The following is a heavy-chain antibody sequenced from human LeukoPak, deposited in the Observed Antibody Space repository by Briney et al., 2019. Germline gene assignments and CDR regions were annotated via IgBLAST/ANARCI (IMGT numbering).Heavy chain of an antibody. CDR2: IIPIFGKA. J-gene: IGHJ4*02. V-gene: IGHV1-69*06. Sequence: ASVKVSCKASGGTLTRYAISWVRQAPGKGLEWMGGIIPIFGKANYAQKFQGRVTITADKSTSTAYMELSSLRSEDTAAYYCARQVCFGESHFDNWGQGTLVTVSS. D-gene: IGHD3-10*01. CDR3: ARQVCFGESHFDN. CDR1: GGTLTRYA.